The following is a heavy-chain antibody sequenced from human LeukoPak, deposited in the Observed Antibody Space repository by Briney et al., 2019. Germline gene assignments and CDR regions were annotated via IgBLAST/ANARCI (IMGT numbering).Heavy chain of an antibody. J-gene: IGHJ4*02. CDR2: ISSSSSYI. D-gene: IGHD6-13*01. CDR1: GFTFSSYS. CDR3: ASRSIAAARVSDY. Sequence: SGGSLRLSCAASGFTFSSYSMNWVRQAPGKGLEWVPSISSSSSYIYYADSVKGRFTISRDNAKNSLYLQMNSLRAEDTAVYYCASRSIAAARVSDYWGQGTLVTVSS. V-gene: IGHV3-21*01.